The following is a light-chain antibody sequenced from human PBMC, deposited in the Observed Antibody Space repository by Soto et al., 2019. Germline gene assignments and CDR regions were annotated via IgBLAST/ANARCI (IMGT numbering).Light chain of an antibody. J-gene: IGKJ2*01. CDR1: QSVTSRY. V-gene: IGKV3-20*01. CDR3: QQYSTLPHT. CDR2: GIS. Sequence: ENVLTQSPGPLSLSPGEGATLSCRATQSVTSRYFAWYQQKPGQAPRLLIYGISSRATDIPARFSGSGSGTDYTLTISRLEPEDFGVYYCQQYSTLPHTFGQGTKLEVK.